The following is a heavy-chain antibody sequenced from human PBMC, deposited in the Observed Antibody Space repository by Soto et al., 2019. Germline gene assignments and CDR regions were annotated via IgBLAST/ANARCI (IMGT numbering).Heavy chain of an antibody. CDR2: RYDVDGS. V-gene: IGHV3-53*01. D-gene: IGHD3-10*01. CDR1: GLTISGKKY. CDR3: GTLHGRGHAYNV. Sequence: DVQLVESGGGLIQPGESLRLSCAAFGLTISGKKYVAWVLQAPGKRQEWVYARYDVDGSFYPDSVKVRCTTSSESSKTTVYLHMNELSPDDTAVYYWGTLHGRGHAYNVWVQGTTLSVCS. J-gene: IGHJ3*01.